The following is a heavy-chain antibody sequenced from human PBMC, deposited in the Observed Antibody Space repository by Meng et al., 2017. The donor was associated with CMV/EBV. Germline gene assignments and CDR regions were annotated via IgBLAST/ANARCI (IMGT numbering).Heavy chain of an antibody. J-gene: IGHJ6*02. CDR3: ARDYYYYGMDV. Sequence: ESLKISCAASGFTFSSYWMHWVRQAPGKGLVWVSRINSDGSSTSYADSVKGRFTISRDNAKNTLYLQMNSLRAEDTAVYYCARDYYYYGMDVWGQGTTVTVSS. CDR1: GFTFSSYW. V-gene: IGHV3-74*01. CDR2: INSDGSST.